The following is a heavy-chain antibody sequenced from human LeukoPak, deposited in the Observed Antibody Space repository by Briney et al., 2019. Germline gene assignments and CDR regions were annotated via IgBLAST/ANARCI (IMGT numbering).Heavy chain of an antibody. Sequence: PSETLSLTCSVSGGSISSGGYYWRWIRQHPGKGLEWIGYIDYSGSTYYNPSLKSRVTISVDTSKNQFSLKLSSVTAADTAVYYCAREYLPFYDFWSGYRKASNWFDPWGQGTLVTVSS. CDR3: AREYLPFYDFWSGYRKASNWFDP. V-gene: IGHV4-31*03. CDR2: IDYSGST. J-gene: IGHJ5*02. D-gene: IGHD3-3*01. CDR1: GGSISSGGYY.